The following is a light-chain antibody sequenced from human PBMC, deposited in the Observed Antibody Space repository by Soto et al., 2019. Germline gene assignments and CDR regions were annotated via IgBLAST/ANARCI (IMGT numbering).Light chain of an antibody. CDR3: QQYGSSPET. Sequence: EIVLTQSPCTLSLSQRERATLSCRASQSVSSSYLAWYQQKPGQAPRLLIYGASSRATGIPDRFSGSGSGTDFTLTISRLEPEDFAVYYCQQYGSSPETFGQGTKVDI. CDR2: GAS. CDR1: QSVSSSY. V-gene: IGKV3-20*01. J-gene: IGKJ1*01.